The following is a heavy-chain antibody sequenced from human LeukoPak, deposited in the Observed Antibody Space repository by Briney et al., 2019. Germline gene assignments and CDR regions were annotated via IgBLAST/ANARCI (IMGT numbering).Heavy chain of an antibody. D-gene: IGHD3-22*01. CDR3: ARPPAYDSRNYYFAY. CDR1: GFTFSTYW. Sequence: PSGSLTLSCAASGFTFSTYWMHWVRQVPGKGLVWVSHINSDGSGTSYADSVKGRFTISRDNAKNTLYLQMDSLRVEDTAVYYCARPPAYDSRNYYFAYWGQGILVTVSS. V-gene: IGHV3-74*01. J-gene: IGHJ1*01. CDR2: INSDGSGT.